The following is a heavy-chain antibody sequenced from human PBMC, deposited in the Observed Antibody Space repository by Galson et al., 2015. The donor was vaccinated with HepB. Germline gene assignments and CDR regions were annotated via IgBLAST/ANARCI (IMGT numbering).Heavy chain of an antibody. V-gene: IGHV3-30*02. CDR1: GFTFSSYG. D-gene: IGHD3-10*01. CDR2: IRYDGSNK. Sequence: SLRLSCAASGFTFSSYGMHWVRQAPGKGLEWVAFIRYDGSNKYYADSVKGRFTISRDNSKNTLYLQMNSLRAEDTAVYYCAKLLITMVRGVIIPDLWGRGTLVTVSS. J-gene: IGHJ2*01. CDR3: AKLLITMVRGVIIPDL.